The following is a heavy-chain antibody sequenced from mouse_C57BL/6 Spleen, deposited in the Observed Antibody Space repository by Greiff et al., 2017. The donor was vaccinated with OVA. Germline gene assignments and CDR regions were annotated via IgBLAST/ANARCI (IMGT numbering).Heavy chain of an antibody. D-gene: IGHD3-2*02. Sequence: QVQLQQPGAELVMPGASVKLSCKASCYTFTSYWMHWVKQRPGQGLEWIGEIDPSDSYTNYNQKFKGKSTLTVDKSSSTAYMQLSSLTSEDSAVYYCARREATYYAMDYWGQGTSVTVSS. CDR1: CYTFTSYW. V-gene: IGHV1-69*01. CDR2: IDPSDSYT. CDR3: ARREATYYAMDY. J-gene: IGHJ4*01.